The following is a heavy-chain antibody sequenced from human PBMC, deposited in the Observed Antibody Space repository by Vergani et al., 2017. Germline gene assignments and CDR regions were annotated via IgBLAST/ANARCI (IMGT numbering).Heavy chain of an antibody. V-gene: IGHV4-39*07. J-gene: IGHJ6*03. CDR2: IYYSGST. Sequence: QLQLQESGPGLVKPSETLSLTCTVSGGSISSSSYYWGWIRQPPGKGLEWIGSIYYSGSTYYNPSLKSRVTISVDTSKNQFSLKLSSVTAADPAVYYCARDILEVGLMDVWGKGTTVTVSS. CDR1: GGSISSSSYY. D-gene: IGHD3-22*01. CDR3: ARDILEVGLMDV.